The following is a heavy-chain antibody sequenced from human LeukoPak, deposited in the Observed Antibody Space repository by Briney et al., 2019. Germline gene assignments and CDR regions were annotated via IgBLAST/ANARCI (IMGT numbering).Heavy chain of an antibody. D-gene: IGHD3-10*01. CDR3: ARDYASGSYYNILEH. CDR2: ISYDGNIQ. Sequence: PGRSLRLSCAASGFTFSFYAMYWIRQAPGKALEWVAVISYDGNIQYYADSVKGRFTISRDDSKNTLYLQMNSLRADDTAVYYSARDYASGSYYNILEHWGQGTLVTVSS. V-gene: IGHV3-30*04. J-gene: IGHJ4*02. CDR1: GFTFSFYA.